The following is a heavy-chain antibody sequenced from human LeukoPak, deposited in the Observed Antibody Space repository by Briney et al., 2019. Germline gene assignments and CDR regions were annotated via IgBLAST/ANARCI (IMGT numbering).Heavy chain of an antibody. CDR1: GFTFSSYA. Sequence: GGSLRLSCAASGFTFSSYAMHWVRQAPGKGLEWVAVISYDGSNKYYADSVKGRFTIPRDNSKNTLYLQMNSLRAEDTAVYYCARDRYTAMEGGMDVWGQGTTVTVSS. CDR3: ARDRYTAMEGGMDV. CDR2: ISYDGSNK. J-gene: IGHJ6*02. D-gene: IGHD5-18*01. V-gene: IGHV3-30-3*01.